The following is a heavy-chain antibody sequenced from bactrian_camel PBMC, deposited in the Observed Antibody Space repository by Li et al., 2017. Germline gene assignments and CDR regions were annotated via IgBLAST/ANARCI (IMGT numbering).Heavy chain of an antibody. CDR2: ISMYDDAI. V-gene: IGHV3S40*01. D-gene: IGHD6*01. Sequence: DVQLVESGGASVQGGSTLRLACVASGYRFRSHCIGWFRQGSGKEREGVAAISMYDDAIFYNDSVKGRFTISRDNTKNSAYLQMNNLQPEDSAMYYCAADSRYGGERYWSLASTYRSWGQGTQVTVSS. CDR3: AADSRYGGERYWSLASTYRS. CDR1: GYRFRSHC. J-gene: IGHJ6*01.